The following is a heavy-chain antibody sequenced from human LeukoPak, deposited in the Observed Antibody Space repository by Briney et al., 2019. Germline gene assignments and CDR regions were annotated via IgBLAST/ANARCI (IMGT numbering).Heavy chain of an antibody. D-gene: IGHD2-8*01. CDR3: AKQSYARSLGE. CDR1: GFTFSSYA. Sequence: QPGGSLRLSCAASGFTFSSYAMSWFLQAPGKGLEWVSSISTSGDSTYYADSVKDRFTVARDNSKNTLYLLMNSLRAEDTALYYCAKQSYARSLGEGGPGTLVSVSS. V-gene: IGHV3-23*01. CDR2: ISTSGDST. J-gene: IGHJ4*02.